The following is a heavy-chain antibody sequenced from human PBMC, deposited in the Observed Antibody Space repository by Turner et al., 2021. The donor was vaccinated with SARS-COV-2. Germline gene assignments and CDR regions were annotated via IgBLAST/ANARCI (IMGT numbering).Heavy chain of an antibody. CDR2: IWCDGSNK. Sequence: QVQLVESGGGVVQPGRSLRLSCAASRFTFSSYGMHWVRQPPGKGLDWVALIWCDGSNKYYADSVKGRFTISRDNTKNTLYLQMNSLRAEDTAVYYCARDLFQDYGSGSYRLDYWGQGTLVTVSS. D-gene: IGHD3-10*01. J-gene: IGHJ4*02. V-gene: IGHV3-33*01. CDR1: RFTFSSYG. CDR3: ARDLFQDYGSGSYRLDY.